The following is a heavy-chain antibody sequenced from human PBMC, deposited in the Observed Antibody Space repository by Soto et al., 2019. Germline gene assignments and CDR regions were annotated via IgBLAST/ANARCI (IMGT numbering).Heavy chain of an antibody. V-gene: IGHV1-3*05. Sequence: QVQLVQSGAEEKKPGASVKVSCKASGYTFTSYAMHWVRQAPGQRLEWMGWINAGNGNTKYSQKFQGRVTITRDTSASTAYMERSSLRSEDTAVYYCARSSGYYLDDYWGQGTLVTVSS. CDR2: INAGNGNT. D-gene: IGHD3-22*01. J-gene: IGHJ4*02. CDR1: GYTFTSYA. CDR3: ARSSGYYLDDY.